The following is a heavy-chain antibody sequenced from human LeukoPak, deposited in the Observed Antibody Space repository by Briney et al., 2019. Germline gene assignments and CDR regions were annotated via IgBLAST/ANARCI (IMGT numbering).Heavy chain of an antibody. V-gene: IGHV4-34*01. Sequence: SETLSLTCADYGASFSGYYWNWIRQSPGKGLEWIGEINQSGSTNYNPSLKSRVTISVDTSKKQFSLRLSSVSGADTAVYYCARGRGAVAGYFDHWGQGTLVTVSS. CDR3: ARGRGAVAGYFDH. D-gene: IGHD6-19*01. CDR1: GASFSGYY. J-gene: IGHJ4*02. CDR2: INQSGST.